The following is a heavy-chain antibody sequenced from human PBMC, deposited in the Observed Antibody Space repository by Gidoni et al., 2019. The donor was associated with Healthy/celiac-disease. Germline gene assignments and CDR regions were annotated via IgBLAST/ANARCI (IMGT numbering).Heavy chain of an antibody. CDR3: AKDNGPLTDYGDYDTNEYFQH. Sequence: QVQLVESGGGVVQPGRSLRLSCAASGFTFSRYGMHWVRQAPGKGLEWVAVISYDGSNKYYADSVKGRFTISRDNSKNTPYLQMNSLRAEDTAVYYCAKDNGPLTDYGDYDTNEYFQHWGQGTLVTVSS. V-gene: IGHV3-30*18. D-gene: IGHD4-17*01. CDR2: ISYDGSNK. J-gene: IGHJ1*01. CDR1: GFTFSRYG.